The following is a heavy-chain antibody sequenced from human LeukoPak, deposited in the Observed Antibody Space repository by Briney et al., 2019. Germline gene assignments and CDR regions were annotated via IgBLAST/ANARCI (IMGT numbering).Heavy chain of an antibody. CDR1: GFTFSSYA. Sequence: GGSLRLSCAASGFTFSSYALQWVGQAPGKGLEWVAVISYDGSNKYYADSVQGRFTISRDNSKNTLYLQMNSLRAEDTAVYYCARDRSSTIHRGGVFDYWGQGTLVTVSS. J-gene: IGHJ4*02. V-gene: IGHV3-30-3*01. CDR2: ISYDGSNK. CDR3: ARDRSSTIHRGGVFDY. D-gene: IGHD2-2*01.